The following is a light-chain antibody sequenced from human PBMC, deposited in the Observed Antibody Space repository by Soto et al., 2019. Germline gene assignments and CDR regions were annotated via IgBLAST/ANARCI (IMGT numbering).Light chain of an antibody. J-gene: IGKJ5*01. Sequence: EISMTRFPAIMSAFPGEGATLSCRAAQDVTTNFAWYQLRRGQPPRLLIYGASTRATGIPARFSGSGSGTEFTLTISSLQSEDFAVYYCQQYNHWPPITFGQGTRLEIK. CDR3: QQYNHWPPIT. CDR1: QDVTTN. V-gene: IGKV3-15*01. CDR2: GAS.